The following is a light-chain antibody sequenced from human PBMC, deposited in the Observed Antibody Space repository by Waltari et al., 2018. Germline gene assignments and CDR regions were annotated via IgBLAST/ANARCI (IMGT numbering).Light chain of an antibody. CDR2: EVS. CDR3: SSYISSTTPYV. CDR1: SRDFGTSHY. V-gene: IGLV2-14*01. J-gene: IGLJ1*01. Sequence: QAALTQPASVSGSPGQSITISCTGPSRDFGTSHYVSWYQQHPGKAPKLLIYEVSNRPSGVSDRFSGSKSGNTASLTISGLQAEDEADYYCSSYISSTTPYVFGTATKVTVL.